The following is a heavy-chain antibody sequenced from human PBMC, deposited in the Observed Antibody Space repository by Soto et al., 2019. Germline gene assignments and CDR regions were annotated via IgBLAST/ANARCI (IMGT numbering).Heavy chain of an antibody. V-gene: IGHV1-46*03. Sequence: EASVKVSCKASGYTFTSYYMHWVRQAPGQGLEWMGIINPSGGSTSYAQKFQGRVTMTRDTSTSTVYMELSSLRSEDTAVYYCARDREGGYSYGSFQHWGQGTLVTSPQ. CDR2: INPSGGST. CDR3: ARDREGGYSYGSFQH. D-gene: IGHD5-18*01. J-gene: IGHJ1*01. CDR1: GYTFTSYY.